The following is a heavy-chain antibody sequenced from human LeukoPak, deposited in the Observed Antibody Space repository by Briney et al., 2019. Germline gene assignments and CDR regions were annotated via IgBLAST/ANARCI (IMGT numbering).Heavy chain of an antibody. CDR1: GFTVSSTY. Sequence: GGSLRLSCAASGFTVSSTYMTWVRQAPGKGLEWVSIIYSNGGTYYADSVKGRFIISRDNSKNTLYLQMNSLRAEDTAVYYCASRASYCRSGRDLGDSWGQGTLVTVSS. CDR3: ASRASYCRSGRDLGDS. CDR2: IYSNGGT. J-gene: IGHJ4*02. V-gene: IGHV3-66*01. D-gene: IGHD3-10*01.